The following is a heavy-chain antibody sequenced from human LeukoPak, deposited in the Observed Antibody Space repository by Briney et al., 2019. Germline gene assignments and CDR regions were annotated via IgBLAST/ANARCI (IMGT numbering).Heavy chain of an antibody. CDR3: AKDVSSYGLGSYSYFDY. Sequence: PGGSLRLSCAASGFSLDAHAMHWVRQVPGEGLEWVSGISWNSDTIAYADSVKGRFTISRDNAQNSLYLQMNSLRAEDTALYYCAKDVSSYGLGSYSYFDYWGQGTLVTVSS. CDR1: GFSLDAHA. CDR2: ISWNSDTI. D-gene: IGHD3-10*01. J-gene: IGHJ4*02. V-gene: IGHV3-9*01.